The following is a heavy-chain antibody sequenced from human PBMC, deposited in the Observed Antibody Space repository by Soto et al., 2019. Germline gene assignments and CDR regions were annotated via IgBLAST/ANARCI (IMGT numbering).Heavy chain of an antibody. CDR1: GGSVSSGSYY. D-gene: IGHD1-26*01. Sequence: SETLSLTCTVSGGSVSSGSYYWSWIRQPPGKGLEWIGYIYYSGSTNYNPSLKSRVTISVDTSKNQFSLKLSSVTAADTAVYYCAREGYVGGSYFRDAFDIWGQGTMVTVSS. V-gene: IGHV4-61*01. J-gene: IGHJ3*02. CDR3: AREGYVGGSYFRDAFDI. CDR2: IYYSGST.